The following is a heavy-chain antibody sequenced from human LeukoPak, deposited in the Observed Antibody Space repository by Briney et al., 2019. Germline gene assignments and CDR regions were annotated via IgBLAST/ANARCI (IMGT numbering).Heavy chain of an antibody. Sequence: SETLSLTCTVSGGSISSSSYYWGWIRQPPGKGLEWIGSIYYSGSTYYNPSLKSRVTISVDTSKNQFSLKLSSVTAADTAVHYCARHRTYYYDSSGFSNPCDIWGQGTMVTVSS. D-gene: IGHD3-22*01. V-gene: IGHV4-39*01. CDR1: GGSISSSSYY. CDR3: ARHRTYYYDSSGFSNPCDI. CDR2: IYYSGST. J-gene: IGHJ3*02.